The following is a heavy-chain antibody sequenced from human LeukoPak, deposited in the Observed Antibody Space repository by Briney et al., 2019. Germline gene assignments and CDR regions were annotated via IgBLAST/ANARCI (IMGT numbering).Heavy chain of an antibody. V-gene: IGHV3-64*01. CDR1: GFTFSSYA. CDR3: AKSDRWFGELFPFDY. D-gene: IGHD3-10*01. J-gene: IGHJ4*02. Sequence: PGGSLRLSCAASGFTFSSYAMHWVRQAPGKGLEYVSAISSNGGSTYYANSVKGRFTISRDNSKNTLYLQMNSLRAEDTAVYYCAKSDRWFGELFPFDYWGQGTLVTVSS. CDR2: ISSNGGST.